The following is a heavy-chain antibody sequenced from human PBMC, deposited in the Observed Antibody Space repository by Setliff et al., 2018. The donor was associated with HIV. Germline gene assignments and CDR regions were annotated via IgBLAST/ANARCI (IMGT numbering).Heavy chain of an antibody. CDR3: ARARGPPLPVLDF. J-gene: IGHJ4*02. CDR2: IYYRGSA. Sequence: SETLSLTCTVSGGSITTTNYYWGWVRQSPGKGLEWIGVIYYRGSAYDNLSLQSRVTLSVDTSKNTFSLHLTAVTAADTAVYFCARARGPPLPVLDFWGQGTLVTVSS. V-gene: IGHV4-39*07. D-gene: IGHD3-10*01. CDR1: GGSITTTNYY.